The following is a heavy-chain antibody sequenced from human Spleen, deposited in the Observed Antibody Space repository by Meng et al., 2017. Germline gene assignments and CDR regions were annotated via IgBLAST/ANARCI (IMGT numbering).Heavy chain of an antibody. V-gene: IGHV1-2*06. Sequence: QVHLVRSGAELKNPGASVKVSCKPSGYTFTAYWLHWVRLAPGQGLEWMGRIDPGSGGTQYPQNFQGRVLMTRDTSISTTYMELSGLRSDDTAVYYCVRDEDISAAGKLFGDYWGQGTLVTVSS. CDR1: GYTFTAYW. CDR2: IDPGSGGT. D-gene: IGHD6-13*01. CDR3: VRDEDISAAGKLFGDY. J-gene: IGHJ4*02.